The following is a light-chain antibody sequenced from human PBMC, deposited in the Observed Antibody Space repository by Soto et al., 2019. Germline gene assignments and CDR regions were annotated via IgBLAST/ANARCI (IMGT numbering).Light chain of an antibody. J-gene: IGLJ2*01. CDR1: SSDVGGYNF. CDR2: DVT. V-gene: IGLV2-11*01. Sequence: QSALTQPRSVSGSPGQSVTISCTGTSSDVGGYNFVSWYQQHPDKAPKLMIYDVTKRPSGVPDRFSGSKSANTASLTISGLQAEDEAAYYCSSHAGTYTLIFGGGTKLTV. CDR3: SSHAGTYTLI.